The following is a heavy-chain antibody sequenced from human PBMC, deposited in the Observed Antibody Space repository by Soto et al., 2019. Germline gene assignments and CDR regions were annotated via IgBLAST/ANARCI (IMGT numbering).Heavy chain of an antibody. CDR2: IKQDGSEK. V-gene: IGHV3-7*01. CDR3: EATVTTGGYYYMDV. J-gene: IGHJ6*03. CDR1: GFTFSSYW. Sequence: GGSLRLSCAASGFTFSSYWMSWVRQAPGKGLEWVANIKQDGSEKYYVDSVKGRFTISRDNAKNSLYLQMNSLRAEDTAVYYCEATVTTGGYYYMDVWGKGTTVTVSS. D-gene: IGHD4-17*01.